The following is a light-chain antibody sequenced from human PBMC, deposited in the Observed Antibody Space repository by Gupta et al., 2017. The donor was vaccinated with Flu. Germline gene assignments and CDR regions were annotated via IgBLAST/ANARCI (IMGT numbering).Light chain of an antibody. CDR1: QSISDW. CDR2: KAS. CDR3: QQYGNYSPIT. V-gene: IGKV1-5*03. Sequence: DIQMTQSPSTLSASVGDRVTITCRASQSISDWLAWYQQKPGKAPNLPIYKASSLQSGVPSRFGGSGSGTEFTLTISSLQPEDFATYYCQQYGNYSPITFGQGTRLEIK. J-gene: IGKJ5*01.